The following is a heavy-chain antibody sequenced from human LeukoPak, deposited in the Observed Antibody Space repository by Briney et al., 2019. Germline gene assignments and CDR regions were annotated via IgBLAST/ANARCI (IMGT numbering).Heavy chain of an antibody. J-gene: IGHJ5*02. CDR2: ISAYNGNT. CDR1: GYTFTGYY. Sequence: ASVKVSCKASGYTFTGYYMHWVRQAPGQGLEWMGWISAYNGNTNYAQKLQGRVTMTTDTSTSTAYMELRSLRSDDTAVYYCARTSGSYYFWFDPWGQGTLVTVSS. D-gene: IGHD1-26*01. V-gene: IGHV1-18*04. CDR3: ARTSGSYYFWFDP.